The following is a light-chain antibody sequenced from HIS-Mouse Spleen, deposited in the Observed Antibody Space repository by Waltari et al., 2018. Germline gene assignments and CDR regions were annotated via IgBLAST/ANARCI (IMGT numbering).Light chain of an antibody. CDR2: DAS. V-gene: IGKV3-11*01. J-gene: IGKJ5*01. Sequence: EIVLTQSPATLSLSPGERATLPCRASQSFSSYLAWYQQKPGQAPRLLIYDASNRATGIPARFSGSGSGTDFTLTISSLEPEDFAVYYCQQRSNWITFGQGTRLEIK. CDR1: QSFSSY. CDR3: QQRSNWIT.